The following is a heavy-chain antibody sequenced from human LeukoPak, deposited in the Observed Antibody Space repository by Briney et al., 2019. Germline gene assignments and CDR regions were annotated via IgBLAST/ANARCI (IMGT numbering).Heavy chain of an antibody. D-gene: IGHD3-10*01. V-gene: IGHV3-7*03. CDR3: ARRQIPPMVRGVIITNPFDY. CDR1: GFTFSSYW. J-gene: IGHJ4*02. CDR2: IKQDGSEK. Sequence: GGSLRLSCAASGFTFSSYWMSWVRQAPGKGLEWVANIKQDGSEKYYVDSVKGRFTISRDNAKNSLYLQMNSLRAEDTAVYYCARRQIPPMVRGVIITNPFDYWGQGTLVTVSS.